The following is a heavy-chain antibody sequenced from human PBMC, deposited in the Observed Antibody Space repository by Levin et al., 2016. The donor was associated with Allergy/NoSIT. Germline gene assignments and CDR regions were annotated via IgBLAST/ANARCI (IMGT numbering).Heavy chain of an antibody. Sequence: VRQAPGKGLEWVAVIWYDGSNKYYADSVKGRFTISRDNSKNTLYLQMNSLRAEDTAVYYCARDSEYCGGDCLPGGWGQGTLVTVSS. CDR2: IWYDGSNK. D-gene: IGHD2-21*02. J-gene: IGHJ4*02. V-gene: IGHV3-33*01. CDR3: ARDSEYCGGDCLPGG.